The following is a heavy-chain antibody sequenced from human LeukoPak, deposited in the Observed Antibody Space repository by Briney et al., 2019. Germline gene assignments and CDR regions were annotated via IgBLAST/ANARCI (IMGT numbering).Heavy chain of an antibody. Sequence: PLETLSLTCAVYGGSFSGYYWSWIRQPPGKGLEWIGEINHSGSTNYNPSLKSRVTISVDTSKNQFSLKLSSVTAADTAVYYCARDSSYYYMDVWGKGTTVTVSS. V-gene: IGHV4-34*01. CDR1: GGSFSGYY. J-gene: IGHJ6*03. CDR3: ARDSSYYYMDV. CDR2: INHSGST.